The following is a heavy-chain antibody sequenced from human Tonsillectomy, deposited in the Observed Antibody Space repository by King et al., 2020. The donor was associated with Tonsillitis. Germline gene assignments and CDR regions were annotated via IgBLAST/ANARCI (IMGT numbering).Heavy chain of an antibody. D-gene: IGHD3-3*01. CDR1: KFTFSSYA. CDR2: ISGSGGIT. CDR3: AKCGVGFWSAKREGDYFYFYMDV. Sequence: VQLVESGGGLVLPGGSLRLSCAASKFTFSSYAMSWVRQAPGKGLEWVSSISGSGGITYYADSVKGRFTISRDNSKNTLYLQMNSLRAEDTAVYYCAKCGVGFWSAKREGDYFYFYMDVWGKGTAVTVSS. V-gene: IGHV3-23*04. J-gene: IGHJ6*03.